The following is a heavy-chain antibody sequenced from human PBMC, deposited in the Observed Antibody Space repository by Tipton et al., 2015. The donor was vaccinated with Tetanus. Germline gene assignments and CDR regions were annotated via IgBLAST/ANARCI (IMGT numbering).Heavy chain of an antibody. CDR2: VYHSRTT. V-gene: IGHV4-61*08. CDR3: ARANNDYPKTGPFDS. CDR1: GSSISRRGHY. J-gene: IGHJ4*02. Sequence: LRLSCTVSGSSISRRGHYWTWIRQPPGKEPEWVGYVYHSRTTNYHPSLKSRLAISADTSKNQISLNLRTVITAATAVYYCARANNDYPKTGPFDSWGQGILVIVSS. D-gene: IGHD5-12*01.